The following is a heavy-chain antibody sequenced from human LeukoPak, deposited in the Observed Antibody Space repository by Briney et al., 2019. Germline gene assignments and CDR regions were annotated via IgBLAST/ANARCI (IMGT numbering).Heavy chain of an antibody. Sequence: GGSLRLSCAASGFTFSSYSMNWVRQAPGKGLEWVSYISGGSSIIYYADSVKGRFTIPRDNSGTTLFLQMNSLRVEDAALYYCAKAPPIITLIGFGYYFDSWGLGALVTVSS. J-gene: IGHJ4*02. V-gene: IGHV3-48*01. CDR2: ISGGSSII. CDR1: GFTFSSYS. CDR3: AKAPPIITLIGFGYYFDS. D-gene: IGHD3-22*01.